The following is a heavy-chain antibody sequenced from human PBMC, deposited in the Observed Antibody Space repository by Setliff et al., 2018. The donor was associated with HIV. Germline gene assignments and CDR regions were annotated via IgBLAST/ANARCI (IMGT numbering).Heavy chain of an antibody. CDR1: YGSISGHY. Sequence: SETLSLTCTVSYGSISGHYWTWIRQPPGKGLEWIGYIHHSGGTQYNPSLMSRLTMSVDSSKNQFSLRLSSVTAADTAVYYCARLPDINSWPFDYWARGTLVTVSS. J-gene: IGHJ4*02. CDR3: ARLPDINSWPFDY. CDR2: IHHSGGT. V-gene: IGHV4-59*11. D-gene: IGHD6-13*01.